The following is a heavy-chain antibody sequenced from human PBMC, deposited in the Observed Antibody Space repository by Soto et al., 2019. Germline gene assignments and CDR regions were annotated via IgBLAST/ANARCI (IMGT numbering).Heavy chain of an antibody. V-gene: IGHV4-34*01. CDR2: INHSGST. J-gene: IGHJ4*02. CDR1: GGSFSGYY. Sequence: PSETLSLTCAVYGGSFSGYYWSWIRQPPGKGLEWIGEINHSGSTNYNPSLKSRVTISVDTSKNQFSLKLSSVTAADTAVYYCASARDRRLYFDYWGQGTLVTVSS. D-gene: IGHD3-16*02. CDR3: ASARDRRLYFDY.